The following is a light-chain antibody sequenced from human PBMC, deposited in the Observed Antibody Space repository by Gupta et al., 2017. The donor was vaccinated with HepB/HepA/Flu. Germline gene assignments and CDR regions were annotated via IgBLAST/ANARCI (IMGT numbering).Light chain of an antibody. CDR2: DAS. CDR1: QDIINS. Sequence: DIKMTTSPSSMSAFVGDRVTIPCQASQDIINSVSWYQQKPEKAPKLLFYDASHLEAGVPSIFSRSCSATVFTFAINHLHPEDIAIYFCHQCDSLPLTFGGGTQVEIK. CDR3: HQCDSLPLT. V-gene: IGKV1-33*01. J-gene: IGKJ4*01.